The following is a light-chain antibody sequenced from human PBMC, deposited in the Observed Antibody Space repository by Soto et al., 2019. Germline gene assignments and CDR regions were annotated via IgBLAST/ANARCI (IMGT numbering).Light chain of an antibody. CDR2: GTS. J-gene: IGKJ1*01. CDR3: QQYNKWPLWT. CDR1: QSVSSN. Sequence: EIVMTQSPATLSVSPGERATISCRASQSVSSNLVWYQQKPGQAPRLLIYGTSTRATGIPARFSGSGSGTDFTLTISSLQSEDIAVYHCQQYNKWPLWTFGQGTKVEIK. V-gene: IGKV3-15*01.